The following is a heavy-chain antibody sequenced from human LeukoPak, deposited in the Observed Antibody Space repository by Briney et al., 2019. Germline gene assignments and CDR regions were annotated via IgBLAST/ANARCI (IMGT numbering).Heavy chain of an antibody. J-gene: IGHJ4*02. CDR2: ISAYNGNI. CDR3: GRSFGNYYGSGTPPLYFDY. CDR1: GYTFTNYG. V-gene: IGHV1-18*01. D-gene: IGHD3-10*01. Sequence: ASVKVSCKASGYTFTNYGISWLRQAPGQGPEWMGWISAYNGNIRYAQNLQGRVTMTTDTSTSTAYMELRSLRSDDTAVYYCGRSFGNYYGSGTPPLYFDYWGQGTLVTVSS.